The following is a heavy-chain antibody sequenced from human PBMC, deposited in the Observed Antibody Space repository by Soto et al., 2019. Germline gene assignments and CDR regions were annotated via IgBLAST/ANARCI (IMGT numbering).Heavy chain of an antibody. V-gene: IGHV4-59*01. Sequence: SETLSVTCTFSGGSISRYYWSWIRQPPGKGLEWIGYIYYSGSTNYKPSLKSRVTISVDTSKNQFSLKLSSVTAADTAVYYCARFVGATKVLDYWGQGTMVTVSS. J-gene: IGHJ4*02. CDR1: GGSISRYY. D-gene: IGHD1-26*01. CDR3: ARFVGATKVLDY. CDR2: IYYSGST.